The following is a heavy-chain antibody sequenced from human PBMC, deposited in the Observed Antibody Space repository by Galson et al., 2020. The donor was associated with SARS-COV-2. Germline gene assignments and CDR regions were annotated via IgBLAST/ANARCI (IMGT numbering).Heavy chain of an antibody. CDR1: GGSISTSSDY. CDR3: ARRKYYNYYMDV. V-gene: IGHV4-39*01. J-gene: IGHJ6*03. CDR2: ISYSGST. Sequence: SETLSLTCTVSGGSISTSSDYWGWIRQPPGKGLEWIATISYSGSTYYNPSLKSRVVISVDKSKHQFSLRMSSVTAADTAVYYCARRKYYNYYMDVWGKGTAVIISS.